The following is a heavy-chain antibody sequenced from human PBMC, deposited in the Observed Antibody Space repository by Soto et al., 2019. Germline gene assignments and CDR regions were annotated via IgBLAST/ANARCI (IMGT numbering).Heavy chain of an antibody. D-gene: IGHD3-10*01. Sequence: PGGSLRLSCAASGFTFSSYAMSWVRQAPGKGLEWVSAISGSGGSTYYADSVKGRFTISRDNSKNTLYLQMNSLRDEDTAIYYCAKDIHLSVWSGELFPNGMDVWGQGTPVTVSS. V-gene: IGHV3-23*01. J-gene: IGHJ6*02. CDR2: ISGSGGST. CDR3: AKDIHLSVWSGELFPNGMDV. CDR1: GFTFSSYA.